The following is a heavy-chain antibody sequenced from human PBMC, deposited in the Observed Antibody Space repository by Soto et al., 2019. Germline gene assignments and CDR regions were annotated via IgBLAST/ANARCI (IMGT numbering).Heavy chain of an antibody. CDR2: IYYSGVT. Sequence: QVQLQESGPGLVKPSETLSLTCTVSGGSISSYYWSWIRQPPGKGLEWIGYIYYSGVTNHDPSLKCRVTTTVDTSNNQSTLKPSYLTAADTAVYYYARSWWYAIDYWCQRTLVTVTS. D-gene: IGHD2-15*01. J-gene: IGHJ4*02. CDR3: ARSWWYAIDY. CDR1: GGSISSYY. V-gene: IGHV4-59*08.